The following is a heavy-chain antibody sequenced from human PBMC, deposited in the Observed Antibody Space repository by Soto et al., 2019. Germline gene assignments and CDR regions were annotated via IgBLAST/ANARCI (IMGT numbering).Heavy chain of an antibody. D-gene: IGHD5-18*01. CDR1: GGSFSGYY. J-gene: IGHJ4*02. CDR3: ARAPPIQLWSLFDY. CDR2: INHSGST. Sequence: SETLSLTCAVYGGSFSGYYWSWIRQPPGKGLEWIGEINHSGSTNYNPSLKSRVTISVDTSKNQFSLKLSSVTAADTAVYYCARAPPIQLWSLFDYWGQGTLVTVSS. V-gene: IGHV4-34*01.